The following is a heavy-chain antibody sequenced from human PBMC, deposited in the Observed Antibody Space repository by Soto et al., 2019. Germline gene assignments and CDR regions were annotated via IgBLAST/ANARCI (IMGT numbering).Heavy chain of an antibody. V-gene: IGHV3-23*01. J-gene: IGHJ6*02. CDR3: AIIETGYRDSYYGMGV. Sequence: PGGSLRLSCAASGFTFSSYGMRWVRQAPGKGLEWVSATSGSGGSTYYADSVKGRFTISRDNSKNTLYLQMNGLSAEDTAVYYCAIIETGYRDSYYGMGVWGQGTTVTVSS. CDR1: GFTFSSYG. D-gene: IGHD3-9*01. CDR2: TSGSGGST.